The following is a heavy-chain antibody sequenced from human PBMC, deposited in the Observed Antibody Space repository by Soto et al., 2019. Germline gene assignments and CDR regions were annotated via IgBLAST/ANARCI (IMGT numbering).Heavy chain of an antibody. D-gene: IGHD6-13*01. Sequence: QVQLVQSGAEVKKPGSSVKVSCKASGGTFSSYAISWVRQAPGQGLEWMGGIIPIFGTANYAQKFQGRVTITADXXTXTXXMELSSLRSEDTAVYYCARADSSSWYPHYYYGMDVWGQGTTVTVSS. CDR2: IIPIFGTA. CDR3: ARADSSSWYPHYYYGMDV. J-gene: IGHJ6*02. V-gene: IGHV1-69*12. CDR1: GGTFSSYA.